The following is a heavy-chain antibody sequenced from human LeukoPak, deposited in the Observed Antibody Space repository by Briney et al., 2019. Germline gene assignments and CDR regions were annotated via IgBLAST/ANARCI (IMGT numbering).Heavy chain of an antibody. CDR1: GFTFNDYG. CDR3: ARESPQLSSFDY. J-gene: IGHJ4*02. Sequence: GGSLRLSCAASGFTFNDYGMSWVRQAPGKGLEWVSGINWNGGRTGYADSVKGRFTISRDNAKNSLYLQMNSLRAEDTAVYYCARESPQLSSFDYWGQGTLVTVSS. V-gene: IGHV3-20*04. CDR2: INWNGGRT. D-gene: IGHD2-2*01.